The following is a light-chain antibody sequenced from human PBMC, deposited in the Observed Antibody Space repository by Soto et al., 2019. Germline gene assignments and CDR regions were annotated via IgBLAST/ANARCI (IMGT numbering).Light chain of an antibody. CDR1: SSNIGDSY. V-gene: IGLV1-47*01. J-gene: IGLJ3*02. Sequence: QSVLTQPPSASGPPGQRVTISCSGSSSNIGDSYGYWFQQLPGTAPKLLIYRNNQRPSGVPDRFSGSKSGTSASLAISGLRPEDEADYYWATWDDSLMGWVFGGGTKLTVL. CDR2: RNN. CDR3: ATWDDSLMGWV.